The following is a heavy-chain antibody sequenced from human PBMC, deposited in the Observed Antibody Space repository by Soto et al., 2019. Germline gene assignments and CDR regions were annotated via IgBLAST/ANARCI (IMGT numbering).Heavy chain of an antibody. Sequence: PGGSLRLSCAASGFTFRSYAMDWVRQAPGKGLEWVAVISYDGTNKYYADSVKGRFTISRDNSKNTLSLQMSSLRGEDSGVYYCARGTTLAIFDYGMDVWGQGTTVTVSS. CDR1: GFTFRSYA. D-gene: IGHD3-3*01. J-gene: IGHJ6*02. CDR3: ARGTTLAIFDYGMDV. CDR2: ISYDGTNK. V-gene: IGHV3-30*15.